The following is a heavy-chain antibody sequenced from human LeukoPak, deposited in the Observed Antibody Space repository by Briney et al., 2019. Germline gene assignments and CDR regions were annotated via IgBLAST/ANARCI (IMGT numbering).Heavy chain of an antibody. CDR3: TTQNYYDRSGLEYLHAFDI. D-gene: IGHD3-22*01. J-gene: IGHJ3*02. CDR2: IRSKANTYAT. V-gene: IGHV3-73*01. CDR1: GFTFSGSA. Sequence: GGSLRLSCAASGFTFSGSAMHWVRQASGKGLEWVGRIRSKANTYATAYAASMKGRFTISRDDAKNTAYLQMNGLKTEDTAVYYCTTQNYYDRSGLEYLHAFDIWGQGTMVTVSS.